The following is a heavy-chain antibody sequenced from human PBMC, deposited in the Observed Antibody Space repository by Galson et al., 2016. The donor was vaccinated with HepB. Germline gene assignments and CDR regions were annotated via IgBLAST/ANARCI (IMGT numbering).Heavy chain of an antibody. V-gene: IGHV4-31*03. Sequence: TLSLTCTVPGASITSGGYYWTWIRQYPGKGLEWIGFIHDTGRTQYNPSLKSRLSMSVDTSKSQFSLKLTSVTAADTAVYYCARDRGYDNSGYYFYYYDSWGQGTLVTVPS. CDR1: GASITSGGYY. D-gene: IGHD3-22*01. J-gene: IGHJ4*02. CDR2: IHDTGRT. CDR3: ARDRGYDNSGYYFYYYDS.